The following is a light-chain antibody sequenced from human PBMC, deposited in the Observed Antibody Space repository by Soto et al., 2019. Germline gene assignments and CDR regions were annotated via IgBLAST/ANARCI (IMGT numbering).Light chain of an antibody. V-gene: IGKV3-15*01. Sequence: EIVMTQSPATLSVSPGERATLSCRASQSVSSNLAWYQQKPGQAPRLLIYGASTRATGIPARFSGSGSGTEFTLTISSLQSEDFAVYYCQQYNNWLALTFGGGTNVDIK. CDR3: QQYNNWLALT. J-gene: IGKJ4*01. CDR2: GAS. CDR1: QSVSSN.